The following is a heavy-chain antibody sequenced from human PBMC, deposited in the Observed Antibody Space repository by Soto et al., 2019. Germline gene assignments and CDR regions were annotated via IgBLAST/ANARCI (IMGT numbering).Heavy chain of an antibody. J-gene: IGHJ4*02. CDR2: IFHSGTT. D-gene: IGHD6-19*01. CDR3: ARGGGWLFDY. Sequence: QVQLQESGPGLVKPSGALSLTCAVSNGSISSDNWWSWVRQPPGKGLEWIGEIFHSGTTNYNPSLKSRITISVDKSKNQFCLEMNSVTAAVTAVYYFARGGGWLFDYWGQGTLVTVSS. CDR1: NGSISSDNW. V-gene: IGHV4-4*02.